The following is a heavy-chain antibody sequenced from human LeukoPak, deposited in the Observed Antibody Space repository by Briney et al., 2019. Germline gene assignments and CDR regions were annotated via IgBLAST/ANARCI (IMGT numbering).Heavy chain of an antibody. CDR3: AKAEGYAHYYGMDV. CDR2: ISGSGGST. J-gene: IGHJ6*02. Sequence: PGGSLRLSCAASGFTFSSYAMSWVRQAPGKGLEWVSAISGSGGSTYYADSVKGRFTISRDNSKNTLYLQMNSLRAEDTAVYYCAKAEGYAHYYGMDVWGQGTTVTVSS. D-gene: IGHD5-18*01. V-gene: IGHV3-23*01. CDR1: GFTFSSYA.